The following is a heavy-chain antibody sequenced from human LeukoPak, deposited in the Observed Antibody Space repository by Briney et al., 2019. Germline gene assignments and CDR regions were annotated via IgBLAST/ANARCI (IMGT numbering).Heavy chain of an antibody. CDR1: GFSFSDYG. D-gene: IGHD6-19*01. V-gene: IGHV3-64*01. Sequence: GGSLRLSCAASGFSFSDYGMHWVRQAPGKGLDYVSAISRNGGSTYYVSSVKGRFTISRDNSKNTLYLQMDSLRGEDMGVYYRARDLRSGWKYYYYMDVWGKGTTVTISS. CDR2: ISRNGGST. J-gene: IGHJ6*03. CDR3: ARDLRSGWKYYYYMDV.